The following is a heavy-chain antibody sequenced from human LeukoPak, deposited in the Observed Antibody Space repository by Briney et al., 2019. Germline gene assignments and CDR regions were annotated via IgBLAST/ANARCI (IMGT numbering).Heavy chain of an antibody. V-gene: IGHV3-30*02. J-gene: IGHJ6*03. CDR1: GFAFSSSG. D-gene: IGHD3-16*01. CDR3: ECPDYDESVGQEDGNDYYMDI. Sequence: GGSLRLSCGASGFAFSSSGMHWVRQAPGKGLEWVAFIDYDGNNKYYADSVKGRFTVSRDNSKNTLYLQMRSLRPEDTAVYFCECPDYDESVGQEDGNDYYMDIWGKGTTVIVSS. CDR2: IDYDGNNK.